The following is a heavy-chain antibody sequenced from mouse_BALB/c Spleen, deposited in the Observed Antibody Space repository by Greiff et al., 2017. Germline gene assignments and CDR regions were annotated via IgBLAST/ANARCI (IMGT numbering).Heavy chain of an antibody. CDR2: IWSGGST. V-gene: IGHV2-2*02. CDR1: GFSLTSYG. J-gene: IGHJ4*01. Sequence: QVQLKESGPGLVQPSQSLSITCTVSGFSLTSYGVHWVRQSPGKGLEWLGVIWSGGSTDYNAAFISRLSISKDNSKSQVFFKMNSLQANDTAIYYCARGGPTQSYYAMDYWGQGTSVTVSS. D-gene: IGHD5-1*01. CDR3: ARGGPTQSYYAMDY.